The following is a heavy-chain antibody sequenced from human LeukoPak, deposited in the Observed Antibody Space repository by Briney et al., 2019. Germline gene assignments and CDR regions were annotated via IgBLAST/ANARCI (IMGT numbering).Heavy chain of an antibody. CDR1: GFTFSNYG. CDR2: IWYDGSNK. Sequence: PGGSLRLSCAASGFTFSNYGIHWVRQAPGKGLEWVAFIWYDGSNKYYADSVKGRFTISRDNSKNTLYLQMNSLIAEDTAVYYCAKDSGGNQFSYYMDVWSKGTTVTVSS. CDR3: AKDSGGNQFSYYMDV. J-gene: IGHJ6*03. V-gene: IGHV3-30*02. D-gene: IGHD4-23*01.